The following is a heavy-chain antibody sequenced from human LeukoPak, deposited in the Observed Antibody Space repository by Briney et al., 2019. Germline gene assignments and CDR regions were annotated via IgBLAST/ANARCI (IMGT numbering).Heavy chain of an antibody. CDR2: ISGSGGST. Sequence: GGSLRLSCAASGFTFSSYAMSWVRQAPGKGLEWVSAISGSGGSTYYAVPVKGRFTISRDNSKNTLYLQMNSLRAEDTAVYYCAKGEYNWNRFDYWGQGTLVTVSS. CDR1: GFTFSSYA. J-gene: IGHJ4*02. V-gene: IGHV3-23*01. CDR3: AKGEYNWNRFDY. D-gene: IGHD1-20*01.